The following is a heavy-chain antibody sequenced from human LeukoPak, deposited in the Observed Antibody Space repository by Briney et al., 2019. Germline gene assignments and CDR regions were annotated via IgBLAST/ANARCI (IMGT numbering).Heavy chain of an antibody. V-gene: IGHV4-34*01. CDR2: INHSGST. Sequence: PSETLSLTCAVFGGSFSGYYWSRIRQPPGKGLEWIGEINHSGSTNYNPSLKSRVTISVDTSKNQFSLKLSTVTAADTAVYYCARGPSIFGAFDIWGQGTVVTVSS. D-gene: IGHD3-16*01. J-gene: IGHJ3*02. CDR1: GGSFSGYY. CDR3: ARGPSIFGAFDI.